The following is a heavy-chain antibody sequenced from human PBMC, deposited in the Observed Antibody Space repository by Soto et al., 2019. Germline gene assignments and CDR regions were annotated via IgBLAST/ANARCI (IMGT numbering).Heavy chain of an antibody. D-gene: IGHD3-22*01. CDR2: IYWDDDK. J-gene: IGHJ6*02. V-gene: IGHV2-5*02. Sequence: SGPTLVNPTQTLTMTCTFSGFSLTTSGVGVGWIRQPPGKALEWLALIYWDDDKRYSPSLKSRLTITKDTSKNQVVLTMTNMDPVDTATYYCARGYYYDSRGYYYDGMDVWGQGTTVTVSS. CDR1: GFSLTTSGVG. CDR3: ARGYYYDSRGYYYDGMDV.